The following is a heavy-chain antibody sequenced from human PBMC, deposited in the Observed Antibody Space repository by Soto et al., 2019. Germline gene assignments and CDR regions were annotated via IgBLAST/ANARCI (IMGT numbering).Heavy chain of an antibody. J-gene: IGHJ4*02. D-gene: IGHD6-13*01. CDR2: INAGNGNT. Sequence: ASVKVSCKASGYTFTSYAMHWVRQAPGQRLEWMGWINAGNGNTKYSQKFQGRVTITRDTSASTAYMELSSLRSEDTAVYYCARRYSSSWTPDYWGQGTLVTVS. CDR3: ARRYSSSWTPDY. V-gene: IGHV1-3*01. CDR1: GYTFTSYA.